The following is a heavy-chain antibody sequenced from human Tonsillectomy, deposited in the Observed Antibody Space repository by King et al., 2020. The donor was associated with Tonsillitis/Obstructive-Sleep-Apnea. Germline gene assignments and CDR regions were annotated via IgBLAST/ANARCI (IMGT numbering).Heavy chain of an antibody. D-gene: IGHD3-22*01. CDR3: ARERYYYDSSGQRTWFDP. CDR2: IWYDGSNK. Sequence: VQLVESGGGVVQPGRSLRLSCAASGFTFSGYGMHWVRQAPGKGLEWVAVIWYDGSNKYYADSVKGRFTISRDNSKKTLYLQMNSLRAEDTAVYYCARERYYYDSSGQRTWFDPWGQGTLVTVSS. V-gene: IGHV3-33*01. CDR1: GFTFSGYG. J-gene: IGHJ5*02.